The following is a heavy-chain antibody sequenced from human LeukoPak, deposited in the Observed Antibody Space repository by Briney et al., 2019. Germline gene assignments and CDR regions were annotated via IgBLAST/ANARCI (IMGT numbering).Heavy chain of an antibody. V-gene: IGHV4-34*01. CDR1: GGSFSGYY. D-gene: IGHD2-2*01. J-gene: IGHJ2*01. Sequence: SETLSLTCAVYGGSFSGYYWSWIRQPPGKGLEWIGEINHSGSTNYNPSLKSRVTISVDTSKNQFSLKLSSVTAADTAVYYCARVNEDIVVVPAAMGGYWYFDLWGRGTLVTVSS. CDR3: ARVNEDIVVVPAAMGGYWYFDL. CDR2: INHSGST.